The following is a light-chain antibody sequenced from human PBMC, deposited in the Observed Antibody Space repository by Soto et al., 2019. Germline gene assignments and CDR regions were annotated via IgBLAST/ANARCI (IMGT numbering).Light chain of an antibody. Sequence: QSVLTRPASVSGSPGQSITISCTGTNNDVGAYNYVSWYQQHPGKAPKTMVYDVSHRPSGVSNRFSGSKSGNTASLTISGLQAEDEADYYCSSYTRSNTVVFGGGTKVTVL. CDR1: NNDVGAYNY. J-gene: IGLJ3*02. V-gene: IGLV2-14*03. CDR3: SSYTRSNTVV. CDR2: DVS.